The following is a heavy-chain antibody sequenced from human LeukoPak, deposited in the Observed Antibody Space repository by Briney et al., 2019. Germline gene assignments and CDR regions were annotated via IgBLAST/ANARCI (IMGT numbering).Heavy chain of an antibody. CDR1: GGSISSYY. V-gene: IGHV4-4*07. J-gene: IGHJ4*02. D-gene: IGHD3-10*01. CDR3: ARTPWFGKLYPSAFDY. Sequence: SETLSLTCTVSGGSISSYYWSWIRQPAGKGLEWIGRIYTSGSTNYNPSLKSRVTMSVDTSKNQFSLKLSSVTAADTAVYYCARTPWFGKLYPSAFDYWGQGTLVTVSS. CDR2: IYTSGST.